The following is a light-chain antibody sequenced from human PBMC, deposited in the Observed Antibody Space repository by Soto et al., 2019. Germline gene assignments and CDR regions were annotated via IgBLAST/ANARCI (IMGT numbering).Light chain of an antibody. CDR3: QHYIGYWGM. J-gene: IGKJ1*01. V-gene: IGKV1-5*03. CDR1: QSLNSC. Sequence: DIQMTQSPSTLSASVGDRVTITCRSSQSLNSCLAWYQHKPGKAPKLLIDKASILGSGVPARFSGSDSGAEFTLTISSLQPDDFATYYCQHYIGYWGMFGQGTKVDIK. CDR2: KAS.